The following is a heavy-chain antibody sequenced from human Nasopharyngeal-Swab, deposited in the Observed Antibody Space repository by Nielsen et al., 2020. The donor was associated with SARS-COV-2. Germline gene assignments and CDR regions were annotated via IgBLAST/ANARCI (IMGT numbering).Heavy chain of an antibody. CDR2: ISSSSSYI. D-gene: IGHD1-26*01. CDR1: GFTFSYYS. J-gene: IGHJ6*03. V-gene: IGHV3-21*01. CDR3: ARDGGEHYMDV. Sequence: GGSLRLSCAASGFTFSYYSMSWVRQAPGKGLEWVSSISSSSSYIYYADSVKGRFTISRDNAKNSLYLQMNSLRAEDTAVYYCARDGGEHYMDVWGKGTTVTVSS.